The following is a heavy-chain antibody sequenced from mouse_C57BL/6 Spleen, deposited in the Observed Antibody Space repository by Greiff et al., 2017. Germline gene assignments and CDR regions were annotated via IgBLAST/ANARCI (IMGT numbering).Heavy chain of an antibody. Sequence: EVMLVESGGGLVQPGGSMKLSCAASGFTFSDAWMDWVRQSPEKGLEWVAEIRNKANNHATYYAESVKGRFTISRDDSKSSVYLQMNSLRAEDTGIYYCTHPEGPEGFAYWGQGTLVTVSA. V-gene: IGHV6-6*01. D-gene: IGHD3-3*01. CDR2: IRNKANNHAT. CDR3: THPEGPEGFAY. J-gene: IGHJ3*01. CDR1: GFTFSDAW.